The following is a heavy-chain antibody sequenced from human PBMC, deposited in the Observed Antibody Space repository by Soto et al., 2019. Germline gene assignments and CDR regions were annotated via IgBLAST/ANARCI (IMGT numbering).Heavy chain of an antibody. V-gene: IGHV4-34*01. CDR3: ARAPGQDCSSTSCYPRSNWFDP. CDR2: INHSGST. D-gene: IGHD2-2*01. Sequence: QVQLQQWGAGLLKPSETLSLTCAVYGGSFSGYYWSWIRQPPGKGLEWIGEINHSGSTNYNPSLKSRVTRSVDTSKNQFSLKLSSVTAADTAVYYCARAPGQDCSSTSCYPRSNWFDPWGQGTLVTVSS. J-gene: IGHJ5*02. CDR1: GGSFSGYY.